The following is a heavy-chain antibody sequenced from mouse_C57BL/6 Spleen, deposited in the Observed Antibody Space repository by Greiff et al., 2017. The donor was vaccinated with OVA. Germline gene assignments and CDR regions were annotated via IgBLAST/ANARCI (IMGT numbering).Heavy chain of an antibody. V-gene: IGHV1-76*01. CDR2: IYPGSGNT. Sequence: VQVVESGAELVRPGASVKLSCKASGYTFTDYYINWVKQRPGQGLEWIARIYPGSGNTYYNEKFKGKATLTAEKSSSTAYMQLSSLTSEDSAVYFCARVTTDWYFDVWGTGPTVTVSS. D-gene: IGHD1-1*01. CDR1: GYTFTDYY. CDR3: ARVTTDWYFDV. J-gene: IGHJ1*03.